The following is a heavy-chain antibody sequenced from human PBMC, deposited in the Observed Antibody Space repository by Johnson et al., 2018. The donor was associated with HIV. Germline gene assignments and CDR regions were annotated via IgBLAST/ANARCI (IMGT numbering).Heavy chain of an antibody. J-gene: IGHJ3*02. CDR2: IYSRGIT. D-gene: IGHD3-22*01. V-gene: IGHV3-53*01. Sequence: VQLVESGGGLTQPGGSLRLSCAASGFTVSSNYMPWVRPAPGKGLEWVSVIYSRGITYYADPVKRRFTISRDNSKNTLYLQMNSLRAEDTAVYYCASKIVVVPGGVGTFDIWGQGTMVTVSS. CDR1: GFTVSSNY. CDR3: ASKIVVVPGGVGTFDI.